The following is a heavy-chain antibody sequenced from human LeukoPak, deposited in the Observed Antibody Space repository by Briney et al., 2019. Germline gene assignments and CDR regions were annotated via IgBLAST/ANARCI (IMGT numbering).Heavy chain of an antibody. V-gene: IGHV3-7*01. Sequence: AGGSLRLSCAAAGFTFSTYWMSWVRQAPGKGLEWVANIKFDGSEKYYLDSVKGRLTISRDNAQSSLYLQMNSLRVDDTAVYYCAGQHLWSEGAAWGQGTLVTVSS. J-gene: IGHJ4*02. CDR1: GFTFSTYW. CDR3: AGQHLWSEGAA. CDR2: IKFDGSEK. D-gene: IGHD2-8*01.